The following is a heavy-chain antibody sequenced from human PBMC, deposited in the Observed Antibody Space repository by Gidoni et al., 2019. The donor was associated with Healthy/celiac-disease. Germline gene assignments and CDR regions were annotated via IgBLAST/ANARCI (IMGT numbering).Heavy chain of an antibody. V-gene: IGHV3-66*01. CDR2: IYSGGST. J-gene: IGHJ3*02. CDR1: GFTVSSNY. Sequence: EVRLVESGGGLVQPGGSLRLSCAASGFTVSSNYMSWVRQAPGKGLEWVSVIYSGGSTYYADSVKGRFTISRDNSKNTLYLQMNSLRAEDTAVYYCASMTTVTKVFDIWGQGTMVTVSS. CDR3: ASMTTVTKVFDI. D-gene: IGHD4-17*01.